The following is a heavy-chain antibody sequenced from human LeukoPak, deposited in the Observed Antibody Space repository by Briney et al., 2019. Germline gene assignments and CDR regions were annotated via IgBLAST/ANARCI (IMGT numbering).Heavy chain of an antibody. Sequence: ASVKVSCKSSGYTFTSYAMNWVRQAPGQGLEWMGWINTNTGNPTYAQGFTGRFVFSLDTSVSTAYLQISSLKAEDTAVYYCARELTYYDILTGYQPYYYYGMDVWGQGTTVTVSS. CDR3: ARELTYYDILTGYQPYYYYGMDV. J-gene: IGHJ6*02. CDR1: GYTFTSYA. V-gene: IGHV7-4-1*02. CDR2: INTNTGNP. D-gene: IGHD3-9*01.